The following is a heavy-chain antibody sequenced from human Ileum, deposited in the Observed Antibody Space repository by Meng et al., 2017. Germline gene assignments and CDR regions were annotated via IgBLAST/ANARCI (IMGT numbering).Heavy chain of an antibody. J-gene: IGHJ4*02. CDR3: ARDHMGSLDY. Sequence: QVQLEESGPWLVRSSETLPLICTVSGGSVSRAGYQWGWIRQPPGKGLEWIGYASTNYNPSLKSRVTISLDTSRNQFSLSLSSVTAADTAVYYCARDHMGSLDYWGQGILVTVSS. CDR2: AST. CDR1: GGSVSRAGYQ. D-gene: IGHD1-26*01. V-gene: IGHV4-61*08.